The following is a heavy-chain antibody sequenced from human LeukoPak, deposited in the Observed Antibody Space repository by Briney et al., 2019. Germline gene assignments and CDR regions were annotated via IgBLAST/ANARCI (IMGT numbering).Heavy chain of an antibody. D-gene: IGHD2-2*01. Sequence: PPGGSLRLSCAASGFTFDDYAMHWVRQAPGKGLEWVSGISRNSGSIGYADSVKGRFTISRDNAKNSLYLQMNSLRAEDTALYYCAKDIAQGYCSSTSCDYYYYGMDVWGQGTTVTVSS. CDR3: AKDIAQGYCSSTSCDYYYYGMDV. CDR2: ISRNSGSI. J-gene: IGHJ6*02. V-gene: IGHV3-9*01. CDR1: GFTFDDYA.